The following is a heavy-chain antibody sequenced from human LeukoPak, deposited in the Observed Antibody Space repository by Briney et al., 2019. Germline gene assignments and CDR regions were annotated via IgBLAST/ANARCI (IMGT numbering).Heavy chain of an antibody. CDR2: IKNSGST. J-gene: IGHJ5*02. Sequence: SETLSLTCTVSGGSVSSYYWSWIRQPPGKGLEWIGYIKNSGSTNYNPSLKSRVTISIDTSKNQFSLRLNSVTAADTAVYYCARDGTVATNWFDPWGQGTLVTVSS. D-gene: IGHD5-12*01. V-gene: IGHV4-59*02. CDR3: ARDGTVATNWFDP. CDR1: GGSVSSYY.